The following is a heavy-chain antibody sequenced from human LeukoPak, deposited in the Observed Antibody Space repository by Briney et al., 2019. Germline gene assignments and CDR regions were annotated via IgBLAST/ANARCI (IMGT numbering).Heavy chain of an antibody. CDR2: INHSGST. J-gene: IGHJ4*02. CDR3: ARGGGSYWNY. Sequence: SETLSLTCAVYGGSFSGYYWSWIRQPPGKGLEWIGEINHSGSTNYNPSLKSRVTISVDTSKNQFSLKLSSVTAADTAVYYCARGGGSYWNYWGRGTLVTVSS. V-gene: IGHV4-34*01. D-gene: IGHD1-26*01. CDR1: GGSFSGYY.